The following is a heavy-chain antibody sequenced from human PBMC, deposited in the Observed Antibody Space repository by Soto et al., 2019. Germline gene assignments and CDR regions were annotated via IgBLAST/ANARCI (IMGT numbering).Heavy chain of an antibody. CDR3: ARGGTSGYDYGAYYYYGMDV. V-gene: IGHV4-30-2*01. J-gene: IGHJ6*02. D-gene: IGHD5-12*01. CDR1: GGSISSGGYS. Sequence: QLQLQESGSGLVKPSQTLSLTCAVSGGSISSGGYSWSWIRQPPGKGLEWIGYIYHSGSTYYNPSLKSRVTISVDRSKNQCSLKLSSVTAADTAVYYCARGGTSGYDYGAYYYYGMDVWGQGTTVTVSS. CDR2: IYHSGST.